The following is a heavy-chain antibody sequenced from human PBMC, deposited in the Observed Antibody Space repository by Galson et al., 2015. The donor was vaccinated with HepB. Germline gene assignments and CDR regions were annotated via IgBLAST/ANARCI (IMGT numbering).Heavy chain of an antibody. Sequence: CAISEDSVSSNSAAWNWIRQSPSRGLEWLGRTYYRSKWYNDYAVSVKSRITINPDTSKNQFSLQLNSVTPEDTAVYYCAYGSGSYYYYYYGMDVWGQGTTVTVSS. D-gene: IGHD3-10*01. CDR2: TYYRSKWYN. CDR3: AYGSGSYYYYYYGMDV. CDR1: EDSVSSNSAA. J-gene: IGHJ6*02. V-gene: IGHV6-1*01.